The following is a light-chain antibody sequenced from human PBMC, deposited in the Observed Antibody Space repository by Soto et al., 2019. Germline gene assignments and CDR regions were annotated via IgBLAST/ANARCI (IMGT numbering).Light chain of an antibody. CDR1: SSNIGAGYD. CDR2: GNS. CDR3: CSYAGFYTLV. J-gene: IGLJ3*02. V-gene: IGLV1-40*01. Sequence: QSVLTQPPSVSGAPGQRVTISCTGSSSNIGAGYDVHWYQQLPGTAPKFLIFGNSNRPSGVPDRFSGSKSGNTASLTISGLQTEDESEYYCCSYAGFYTLVFGGGTKLTVL.